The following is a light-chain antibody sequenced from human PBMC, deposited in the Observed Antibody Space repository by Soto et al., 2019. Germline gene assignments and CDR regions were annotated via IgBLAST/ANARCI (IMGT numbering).Light chain of an antibody. CDR2: AAS. CDR1: QSISTY. Sequence: DIQMTQSPSSLSASVGDRVSITCRASQSISTYLNWYQQKPGMAPKVLIYAASRLQSGVPSRFSGSGSGTDFTLTISSLQPEDFATYYCHQTYANPWTCGQGTKVEIK. V-gene: IGKV1-39*01. CDR3: HQTYANPWT. J-gene: IGKJ1*01.